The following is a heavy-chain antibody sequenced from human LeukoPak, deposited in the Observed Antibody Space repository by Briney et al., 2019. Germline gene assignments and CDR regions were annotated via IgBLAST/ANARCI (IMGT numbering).Heavy chain of an antibody. CDR2: INPISGAT. V-gene: IGHV1-2*02. CDR3: ARSYSSSAPHFDS. Sequence: ASVKVSCKASGYSFTAYYMYWVRQAPGQGLEWMGWINPISGATKDAQKVQDGVTVTRDTSISTAYMELSSLRSDDAVVYYCARSYSSSAPHFDSWGQGTVDPVSS. J-gene: IGHJ4*02. D-gene: IGHD6-19*01. CDR1: GYSFTAYY.